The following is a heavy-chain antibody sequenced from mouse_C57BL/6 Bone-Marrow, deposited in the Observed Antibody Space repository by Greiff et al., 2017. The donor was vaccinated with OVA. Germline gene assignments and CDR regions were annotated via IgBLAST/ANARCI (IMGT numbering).Heavy chain of an antibody. V-gene: IGHV1-64*01. J-gene: IGHJ4*01. CDR1: GYTFTSYW. Sequence: QVQLQQPGAELVKPGASVKLSCKASGYTFTSYWMHWVKQRPGQGLEWIGMIHPNSGSTNYNEKFKSKATLTVDKSSSTAYMQLSSLTSEDSAVYYCASYCTARATRGVYCDLDYWGQGTSVTVSA. CDR3: ASYCTARATRGVYCDLDY. CDR2: IHPNSGST. D-gene: IGHD3-1*01.